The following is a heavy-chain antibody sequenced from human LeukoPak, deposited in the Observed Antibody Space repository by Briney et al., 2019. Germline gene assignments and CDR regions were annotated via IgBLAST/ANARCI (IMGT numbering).Heavy chain of an antibody. V-gene: IGHV3-15*01. CDR2: IKTKGERGTT. CDR3: TTEFSCHGD. J-gene: IGHJ4*02. Sequence: PGGSLRLSCAASGFTFSKVWMSWVRQAPGRGLEWVGRIKTKGERGTTDYAAPVKGRFTISGDDSKNTLYLQMNSLKTEDTGVYYCTTEFSCHGDWGQGTLVTVSS. CDR1: GFTFSKVW. D-gene: IGHD5-24*01.